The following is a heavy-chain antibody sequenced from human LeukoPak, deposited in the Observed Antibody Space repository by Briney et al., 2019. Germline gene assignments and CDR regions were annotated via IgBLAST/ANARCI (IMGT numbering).Heavy chain of an antibody. J-gene: IGHJ4*02. CDR1: GGTFSSYA. Sequence: SVKVSCKASGGTFSSYAISWVRQAPGQGLEWMGGIIPIFGTANYAQEFQGRVTITADESTSTAYMELSSLRSEDTAVYYCARGYYDSSGYPDLNYWGQGTLVTVSS. D-gene: IGHD3-22*01. CDR3: ARGYYDSSGYPDLNY. CDR2: IIPIFGTA. V-gene: IGHV1-69*13.